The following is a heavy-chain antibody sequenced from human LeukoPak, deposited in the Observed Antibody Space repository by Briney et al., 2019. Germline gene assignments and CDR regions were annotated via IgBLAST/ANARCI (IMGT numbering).Heavy chain of an antibody. CDR1: GFTFSSYW. CDR3: ARDFWDSSGWYSPGHCDS. CDR2: IKRDGSEK. V-gene: IGHV3-7*01. Sequence: GGSLRLSCAASGFTFSSYWMDWVRQAPGKGLEWVANIKRDGSEKYYVDSVKGRFTISRDNAKSSLYLQMNSLRAEATAVYSCARDFWDSSGWYSPGHCDSWGKGILSPSPQ. J-gene: IGHJ4*02. D-gene: IGHD6-19*01.